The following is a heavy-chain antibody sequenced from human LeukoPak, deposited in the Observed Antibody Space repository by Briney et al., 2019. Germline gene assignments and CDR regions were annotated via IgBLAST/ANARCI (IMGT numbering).Heavy chain of an antibody. J-gene: IGHJ5*02. V-gene: IGHV3-66*01. CDR1: GFTISANY. D-gene: IGHD2-15*01. CDR3: ASLYCSRGSCAFDV. CDR2: IYSGGTT. Sequence: PGGSLRLSCAASGFTISANYMSWVRQSPGKGLEWVSLIYSGGTTDYADSVKGRFTISEDNSKNTVFLQMNSLTAEDTALYYCASLYCSRGSCAFDVWGQGTLVTVSS.